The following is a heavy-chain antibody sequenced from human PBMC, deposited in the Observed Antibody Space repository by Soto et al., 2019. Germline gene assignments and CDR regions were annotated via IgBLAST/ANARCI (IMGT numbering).Heavy chain of an antibody. D-gene: IGHD2-21*02. CDR1: GGSISSGGYY. J-gene: IGHJ6*02. CDR3: ARAHYCGGDCYVYGMDV. Sequence: QVQLQESGPGLVKPSQTLSLTCTVSGGSISSGGYYWSWIRQHPGKGLEWIGYIYYSGSTYYNPSLKSRVTISVDTSKNQFSLKLSSVTAADTAVYYCARAHYCGGDCYVYGMDVWGQGTTVTVSS. V-gene: IGHV4-31*03. CDR2: IYYSGST.